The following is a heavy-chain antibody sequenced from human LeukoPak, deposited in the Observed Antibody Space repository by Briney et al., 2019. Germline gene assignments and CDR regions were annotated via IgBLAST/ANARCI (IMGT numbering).Heavy chain of an antibody. D-gene: IGHD2-2*02. Sequence: SVKVSCKASGGTFSSYTISWVRQAPGQGLEWMGRIIPILGIANYAQKFQGRVTITADKSTSTAYMELSSLRSEDTAVYYCAINIPPAPCSSTSCYTGDYWGQGTLVTVSS. CDR1: GGTFSSYT. V-gene: IGHV1-69*02. J-gene: IGHJ4*02. CDR2: IIPILGIA. CDR3: AINIPPAPCSSTSCYTGDY.